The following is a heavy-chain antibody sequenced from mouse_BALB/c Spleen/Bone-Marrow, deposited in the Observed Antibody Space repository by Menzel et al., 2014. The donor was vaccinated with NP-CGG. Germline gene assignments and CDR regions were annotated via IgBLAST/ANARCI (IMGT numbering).Heavy chain of an antibody. CDR1: GYTFTNYV. V-gene: IGHV1-14*01. CDR3: ARRPSCYGSSYGAMDC. Sequence: VQLQQSGPELVKPGASVKMSCKDSGYTFTNYVMHRVKQKPGQGLEWIGYINPYNDGTKYNEKFKGKATLTSDKSSGTAYMELSSLTSEDSAVYYCARRPSCYGSSYGAMDCRGQGTPVTVSS. CDR2: INPYNDGT. J-gene: IGHJ4*01. D-gene: IGHD1-1*01.